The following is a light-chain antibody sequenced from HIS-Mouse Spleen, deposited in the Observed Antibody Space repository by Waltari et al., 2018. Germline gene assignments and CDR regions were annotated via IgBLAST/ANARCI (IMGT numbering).Light chain of an antibody. CDR3: SSYTSSSTYV. CDR2: DVS. V-gene: IGLV2-14*03. CDR1: SSDVGGYNY. Sequence: QSALTQPASVSGSPGQSITISCPGTSSDVGGYNYVPWYQPHPGKAPKLMIYDVSNRPSGVSNRFSGSKSGNTASLTISGLQAEDEADYYCSSYTSSSTYVFGTGTKVTVL. J-gene: IGLJ1*01.